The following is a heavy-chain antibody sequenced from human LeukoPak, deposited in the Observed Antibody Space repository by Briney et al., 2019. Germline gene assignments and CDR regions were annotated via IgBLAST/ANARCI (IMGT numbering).Heavy chain of an antibody. CDR3: ARGNCSSTSCYRPYYYYGMDV. V-gene: IGHV1-2*02. J-gene: IGHJ6*02. Sequence: ASVKVSCTASGYTFTDYYMHWVRQAPGQGLAWMGWINPNSGGTNYAQKFQGRVTMTRDTSISTAYMELSRLRSDDTAVYYCARGNCSSTSCYRPYYYYGMDVWGQGTTVTVSS. CDR2: INPNSGGT. CDR1: GYTFTDYY. D-gene: IGHD2-2*01.